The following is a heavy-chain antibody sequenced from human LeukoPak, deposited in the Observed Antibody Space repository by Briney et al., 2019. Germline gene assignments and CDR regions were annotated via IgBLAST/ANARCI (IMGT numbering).Heavy chain of an antibody. CDR3: ASRSGGGYYFYY. D-gene: IGHD6-19*01. Sequence: GGSLRLSCAASGFTVSSNYMSWVRQAPGKGLEWVSVIYSGDSKYYADSVKGRFTISRTNSKYLLYLQMNSPRAEGTALYYGASRSGGGYYFYYWGQGTLVSVSS. J-gene: IGHJ4*02. V-gene: IGHV3-66*01. CDR1: GFTVSSNY. CDR2: IYSGDSK.